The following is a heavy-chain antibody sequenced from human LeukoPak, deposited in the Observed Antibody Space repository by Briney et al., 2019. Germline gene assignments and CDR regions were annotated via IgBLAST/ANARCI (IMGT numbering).Heavy chain of an antibody. J-gene: IGHJ4*02. D-gene: IGHD6-19*01. V-gene: IGHV3-49*03. Sequence: PGGSPRLSCTASGFTFGDYLVSWFRQAPGKGLEWIGFISGGTTEYAASVKGRFTISRDDSTSIAYLQMNSLTTEDTAVYYCSRGSGWLSVYWGQGTLVTVSS. CDR3: SRGSGWLSVY. CDR2: ISGGTT. CDR1: GFTFGDYL.